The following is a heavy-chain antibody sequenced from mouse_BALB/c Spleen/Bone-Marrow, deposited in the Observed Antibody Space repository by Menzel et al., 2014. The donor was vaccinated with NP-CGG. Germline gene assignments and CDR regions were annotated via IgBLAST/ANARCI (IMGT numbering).Heavy chain of an antibody. V-gene: IGHV5-17*02. D-gene: IGHD4-1*01. CDR3: TRGGNWDDFDV. Sequence: EVKLQESGGGLVQPGGSRKLSCAASGFTFSSFGMHWVRQAPEKGLEWVAYISSGSTAIFYADTAKGRFTISRDNPKNTLFLQMTSLRSEDTAMYYCTRGGNWDDFDVWGAGTTVTVSS. CDR2: ISSGSTAI. CDR1: GFTFSSFG. J-gene: IGHJ1*01.